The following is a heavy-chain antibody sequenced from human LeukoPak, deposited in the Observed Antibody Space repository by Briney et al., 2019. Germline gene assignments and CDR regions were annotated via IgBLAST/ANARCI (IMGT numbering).Heavy chain of an antibody. V-gene: IGHV4-34*01. D-gene: IGHD1-7*01. J-gene: IGHJ4*02. CDR3: ARDQNNWNYGVFDY. Sequence: PSETLSLTCAVYGGSFSGYYWSWIRQPPGKGLEWIGEINHSGSTNYNPSLKSRVTISVDTSKNQFSLKLSSVTAADTAVYYCARDQNNWNYGVFDYWGQGTLVTVSS. CDR1: GGSFSGYY. CDR2: INHSGST.